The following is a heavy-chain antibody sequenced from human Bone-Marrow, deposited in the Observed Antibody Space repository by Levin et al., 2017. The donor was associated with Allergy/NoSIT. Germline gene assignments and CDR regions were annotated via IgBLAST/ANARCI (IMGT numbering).Heavy chain of an antibody. D-gene: IGHD6-19*01. J-gene: IGHJ4*02. CDR3: AKDHPSSGWPAFEV. CDR1: GFRVETFA. Sequence: GGSLRLSCAVSGFRVETFAMSWVRQTPGKGLEWLSAITNNIGKTYYAASVKGRFTISRDSSENTVFLQMNSLRVDDTAVYYCAKDHPSSGWPAFEVWCQGTLVTVSS. CDR2: ITNNIGKT. V-gene: IGHV3-23*01.